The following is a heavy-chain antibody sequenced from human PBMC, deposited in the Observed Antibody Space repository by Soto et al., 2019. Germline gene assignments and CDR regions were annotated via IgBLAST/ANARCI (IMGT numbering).Heavy chain of an antibody. CDR1: GFTFSSYD. V-gene: IGHV3-13*01. J-gene: IGHJ6*02. CDR3: ARARGSGWAYYYYYYGMDV. CDR2: IGTAGDT. Sequence: GGSLRLSCAASGFTFSSYDMHWVRQATGKGLEWVSAIGTAGDTYYPGSVKGRFTISRENAKNSLYLQMNSLRAEDTAVYYCARARGSGWAYYYYYYGMDVWGQGTTVTVSS. D-gene: IGHD6-19*01.